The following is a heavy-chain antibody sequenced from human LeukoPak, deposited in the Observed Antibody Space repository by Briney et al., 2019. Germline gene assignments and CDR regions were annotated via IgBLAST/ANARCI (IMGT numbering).Heavy chain of an antibody. D-gene: IGHD2-15*01. CDR2: INHSGNT. CDR3: TSHRPQFGRRYCSGGSCSHYYYYYMDV. J-gene: IGHJ6*03. Sequence: SDTLSLTCAVYGGSFSGSYWSSIRQPPGRGQEWNVVINHSGNTNYNPSLKTRVTISVDTYKNQFSLKLSSVTPADTAVYYCTSHRPQFGRRYCSGGSCSHYYYYYMDVWGKGATVTISS. V-gene: IGHV4-34*01. CDR1: GGSFSGSY.